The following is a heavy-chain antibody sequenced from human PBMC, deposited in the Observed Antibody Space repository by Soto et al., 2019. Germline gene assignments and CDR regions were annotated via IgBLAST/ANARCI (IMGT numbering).Heavy chain of an antibody. CDR2: IIPIFGTA. D-gene: IGHD2-2*01. J-gene: IGHJ6*02. CDR3: VSSPRGGGYCSSTSCFPYGMDV. CDR1: GGTFSSYA. V-gene: IGHV1-69*01. Sequence: QVQLVQSGAEVKKPGSSVKVSCKASGGTFSSYAISWVRQAPGQGLEWMGGIIPIFGTANYAQKFQGRVTITADESTSTAYMELSSLRSEDTAVYYCVSSPRGGGYCSSTSCFPYGMDVWGQGTTVTVSS.